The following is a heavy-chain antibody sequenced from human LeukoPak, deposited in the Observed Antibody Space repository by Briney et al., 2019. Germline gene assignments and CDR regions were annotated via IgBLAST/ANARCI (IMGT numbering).Heavy chain of an antibody. J-gene: IGHJ2*01. CDR3: ARQGGGFWYFDL. D-gene: IGHD6-25*01. Sequence: SETLSLTCAVSGGSISSYYWSWIRQPPGKGLEWIGYIYYSGSTNYNPSLKSRVTISVDTSKNQFSLKLSSVTAADTAVYYCARQGGGFWYFDLWGRGTLVTVPS. V-gene: IGHV4-59*08. CDR2: IYYSGST. CDR1: GGSISSYY.